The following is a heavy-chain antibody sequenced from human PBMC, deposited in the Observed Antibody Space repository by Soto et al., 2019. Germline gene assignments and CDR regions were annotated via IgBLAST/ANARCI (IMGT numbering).Heavy chain of an antibody. CDR2: ISAYNGYT. D-gene: IGHD6-13*01. Sequence: QVQLVQSGAEVKKPGASVKVSCKASGYTFTNHGIIWVRQAPGQGLEWMGWISAYNGYTDYAQKFKGRVTMTTDTSTSTAYMELRSLTSDDTDVYYCASDWSSIAAAGSGGDYWGQGTLVTASS. V-gene: IGHV1-18*01. J-gene: IGHJ4*02. CDR1: GYTFTNHG. CDR3: ASDWSSIAAAGSGGDY.